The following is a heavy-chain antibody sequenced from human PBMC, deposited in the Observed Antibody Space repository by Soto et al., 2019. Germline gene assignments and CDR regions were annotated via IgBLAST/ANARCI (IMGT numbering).Heavy chain of an antibody. V-gene: IGHV3-23*01. D-gene: IGHD3-3*01. CDR1: AFTFSSYA. CDR3: AKGVGDFWSGYYTGSHYYYYCGMDV. Sequence: PGGSLRLSCGASAFTFSSYAMNWVRQAPGKGLEWVSTISGSGGTPYYADSVKGRFTISRDNSKNTLYLQMNSLRAEDTAVYYCAKGVGDFWSGYYTGSHYYYYCGMDVWGQGTTVTVSS. J-gene: IGHJ6*02. CDR2: ISGSGGTP.